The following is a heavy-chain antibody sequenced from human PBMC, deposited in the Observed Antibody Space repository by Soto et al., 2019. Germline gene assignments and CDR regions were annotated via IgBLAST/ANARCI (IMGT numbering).Heavy chain of an antibody. V-gene: IGHV6-1*01. CDR2: TYYRSKWYY. D-gene: IGHD1-26*01. CDR1: GDRLSSNSAG. J-gene: IGHJ4*01. Sequence: PSQTLSLTCAITGDRLSSNSAGWSCVRQSPSRGLEWLGRTYYRSKWYYEYAVSVRGRITINPDTFKNQYSLQLNSVTPEDTAVYFCARGEQYSGRIFDYWGQGTLVTVSS. CDR3: ARGEQYSGRIFDY.